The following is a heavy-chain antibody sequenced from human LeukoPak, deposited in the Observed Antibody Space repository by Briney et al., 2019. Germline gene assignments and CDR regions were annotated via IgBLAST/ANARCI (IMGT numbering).Heavy chain of an antibody. CDR3: ARDFNYDSSAFQH. J-gene: IGHJ1*01. V-gene: IGHV1-2*02. D-gene: IGHD3-22*01. CDR1: GYTFTSYG. Sequence: GASVKVSCKASGYTFTSYGISWVRQAPGQGLEWMGWINSNNGDTNYAQKFQGRVTMTRDTSISTAYMELSGLRSDDTAVYYCARDFNYDSSAFQHWGQGTLVTVSS. CDR2: INSNNGDT.